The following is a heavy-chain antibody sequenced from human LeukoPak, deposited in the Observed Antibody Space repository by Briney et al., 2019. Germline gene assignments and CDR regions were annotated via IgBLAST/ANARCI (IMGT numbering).Heavy chain of an antibody. CDR1: GYTFTGYY. D-gene: IGHD1-26*01. Sequence: RASVKVSCKASGYTFTGYYMHWVRQAPGQGLEWMGWINPNSGGTNYAQKFQGRVTMTRDTSISTAYMELSRLRSDDTAVYYCARVSPLVGARSIDYWGQGTLVTVSS. V-gene: IGHV1-2*02. J-gene: IGHJ4*02. CDR3: ARVSPLVGARSIDY. CDR2: INPNSGGT.